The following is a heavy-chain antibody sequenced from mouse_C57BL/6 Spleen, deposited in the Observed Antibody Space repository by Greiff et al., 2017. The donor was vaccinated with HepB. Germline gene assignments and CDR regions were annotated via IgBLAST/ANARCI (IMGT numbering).Heavy chain of an antibody. CDR1: GYTFTSYW. D-gene: IGHD2-12*01. CDR2: INPSNGGT. CDR3: ARLRRTDGYAMDY. V-gene: IGHV1-53*01. J-gene: IGHJ4*01. Sequence: VQLQQSGTELVKPGASVKLSCKASGYTFTSYWMHWVKQRPGQGLEWIGNINPSNGGTNYNEKFKSKATLTVDKSSSTAYMQLSSLTSEDSAVYYCARLRRTDGYAMDYWGQGTSVTVSS.